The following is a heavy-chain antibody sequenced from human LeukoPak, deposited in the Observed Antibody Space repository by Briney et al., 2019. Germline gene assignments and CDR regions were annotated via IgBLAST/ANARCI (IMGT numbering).Heavy chain of an antibody. J-gene: IGHJ4*02. CDR3: ASIPMYYFESSVDY. D-gene: IGHD3-22*01. CDR1: GFTFSSYS. V-gene: IGHV3-21*04. Sequence: PGGSLRLSCAASGFTFSSYSMNWVRQAPGKGLEWVSSISSSSSYIYYADSVKGRFTISRDNAKNSLYLQMNSLRAEDTAVYFRASIPMYYFESSVDYWGQGTLVTVSS. CDR2: ISSSSSYI.